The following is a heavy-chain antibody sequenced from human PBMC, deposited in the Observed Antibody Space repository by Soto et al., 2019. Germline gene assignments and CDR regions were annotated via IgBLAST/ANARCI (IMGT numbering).Heavy chain of an antibody. CDR1: GFTFSSYG. CDR2: VWYDGSRQ. J-gene: IGHJ4*02. CDR3: SRGGLAAAATDS. Sequence: QVKLVESGGGVVQPGRSLRLSCAASGFTFSSYGMHWVRQAPGKGLEWVAIVWYDGSRQYYSDSVKGRFTISRDNSKTMVYLQMNRLRAEDTAVYYCSRGGLAAAATDSWGQGTLVTVSS. V-gene: IGHV3-33*01. D-gene: IGHD2-2*01.